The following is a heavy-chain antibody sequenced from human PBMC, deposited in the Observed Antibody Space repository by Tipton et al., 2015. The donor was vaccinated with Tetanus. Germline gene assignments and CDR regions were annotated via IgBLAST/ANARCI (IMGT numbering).Heavy chain of an antibody. Sequence: SLRLSCAASGFTFSTFTFTNAWMSWVRQAPGKGLEWVGRVKSKLDGGAIDYAAPMEGRFILSRDDSKNTVYLQMNSLKPEDTAVYYCTTSGPGVSGGAYWGQGSLVTVSS. CDR1: GFTFSTFTFTNAW. D-gene: IGHD3-16*01. CDR2: VKSKLDGGAI. CDR3: TTSGPGVSGGAY. V-gene: IGHV3-15*01. J-gene: IGHJ4*02.